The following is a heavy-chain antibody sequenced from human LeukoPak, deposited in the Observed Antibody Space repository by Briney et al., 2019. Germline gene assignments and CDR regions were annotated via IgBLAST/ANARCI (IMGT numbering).Heavy chain of an antibody. CDR1: GYTFSTFA. V-gene: IGHV1-18*01. CDR3: ARDRGSSGWFDY. CDR2: ISAYSGNT. D-gene: IGHD3-10*01. Sequence: ASVKVSCKASGYTFSTFAISWVRQAPGQGLEWMGRISAYSGNTIYAQKFRGRVTMTTDTSTTTAYMELTGLTYDDTAVYYCARDRGSSGWFDYWGQGTLVTVSS. J-gene: IGHJ4*02.